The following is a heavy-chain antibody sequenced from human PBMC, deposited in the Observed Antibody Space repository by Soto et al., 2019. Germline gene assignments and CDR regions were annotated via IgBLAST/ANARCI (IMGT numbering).Heavy chain of an antibody. J-gene: IGHJ5*02. CDR1: GFTFSDYY. V-gene: IGHV3-11*05. CDR3: ARAPYSSTTGTLENWFDP. CDR2: ISSSSSYT. Sequence: GGSLRLSCAASGFTFSDYYMSWIRQASGKGLEWVSYISSSSSYTNYADSVKGRFTISRDNAKNSLYLQMNSLRAEDTAVYYCARAPYSSTTGTLENWFDPWGQGTLVTVSS. D-gene: IGHD6-13*01.